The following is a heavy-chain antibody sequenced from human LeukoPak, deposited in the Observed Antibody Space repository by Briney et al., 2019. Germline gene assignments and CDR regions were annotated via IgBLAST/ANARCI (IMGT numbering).Heavy chain of an antibody. CDR1: GYTFTSYY. CDR2: INPSGGST. CDR3: ASFAVAGTGLDY. J-gene: IGHJ4*02. V-gene: IGHV1-46*01. D-gene: IGHD6-19*01. Sequence: ASVKVSCKASGYTFTSYYMHWVRQAPGQGLEWMGIINPSGGSTSYAQKFQGRVTITRDTSASTAYMELSSLRSEDTAVYYCASFAVAGTGLDYWGQGTLVTVSS.